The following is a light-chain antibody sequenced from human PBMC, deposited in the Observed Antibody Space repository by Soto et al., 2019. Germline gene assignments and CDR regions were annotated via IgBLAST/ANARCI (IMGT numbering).Light chain of an antibody. CDR3: QQSYSTPT. CDR1: QYISTS. J-gene: IGKJ5*01. V-gene: IGKV1-39*01. Sequence: DIQMTQSPSSLSASVGDRVTITCRASQYISTSLNWYPQKPGNAPNLLIYDASRLQSGDPSWFSGSGSGTDFTLTITSLQPEDFGADNCQQSYSTPTFGQGTRVDI. CDR2: DAS.